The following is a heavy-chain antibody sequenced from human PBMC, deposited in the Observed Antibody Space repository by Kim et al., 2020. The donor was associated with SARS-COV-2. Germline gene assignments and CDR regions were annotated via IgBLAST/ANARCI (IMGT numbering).Heavy chain of an antibody. CDR2: IYYSGST. CDR1: GGSISSSSYY. D-gene: IGHD4-17*01. CDR3: ARPRQGYGDYLVGTFDY. J-gene: IGHJ4*02. V-gene: IGHV4-39*01. Sequence: SETLSLTCTVSGGSISSSSYYWGWIRQPPGKGLEWIGSIYYSGSTYYNPSLKSRVTISVDTSKNQFSLKLSSVTAADTAVYYCARPRQGYGDYLVGTFDYWGQGTLVTVSS.